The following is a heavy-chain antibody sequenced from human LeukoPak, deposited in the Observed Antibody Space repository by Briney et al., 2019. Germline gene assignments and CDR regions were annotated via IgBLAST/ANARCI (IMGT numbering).Heavy chain of an antibody. CDR1: GFTFSTYA. V-gene: IGHV3-23*01. Sequence: GGSLRLSCAASGFTFSTYATSWVRQAPGKGLEWISAISDSGGATKYADSVRGRFTVSRDNSRDTVYLQMSSLRAEDTAIYYCAKRSCGGGSCNFDYWGQGTLVTVSS. D-gene: IGHD2-15*01. CDR3: AKRSCGGGSCNFDY. CDR2: ISDSGGAT. J-gene: IGHJ4*02.